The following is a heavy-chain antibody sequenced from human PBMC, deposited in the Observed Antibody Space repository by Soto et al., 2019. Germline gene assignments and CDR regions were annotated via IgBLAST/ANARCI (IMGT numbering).Heavy chain of an antibody. CDR2: MNPNSGNT. Sequence: ASVKVSCKASGYTFTSYDINWVRQPTGQGLEWMGWMNPNSGNTGYAQKFQGRANLTRNTTISTAYMGLSSLRTEDTDVYYCARVGYDDFWSSYGPMNWFDPWGQGTLVTVSS. V-gene: IGHV1-8*01. D-gene: IGHD3-3*01. CDR3: ARVGYDDFWSSYGPMNWFDP. CDR1: GYTFTSYD. J-gene: IGHJ5*02.